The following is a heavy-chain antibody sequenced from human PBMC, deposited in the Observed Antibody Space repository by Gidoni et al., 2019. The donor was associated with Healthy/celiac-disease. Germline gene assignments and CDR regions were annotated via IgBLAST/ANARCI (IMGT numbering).Heavy chain of an antibody. V-gene: IGHV1-69*01. J-gene: IGHJ5*02. D-gene: IGHD3-22*01. CDR3: AREGPSTPYYYDTYNWFDP. Sequence: QGLEWMGGIIPIFGTANYAQKFQGRVTITADESTSTAYMELSSLRSEDTAVYYCAREGPSTPYYYDTYNWFDPWGQGTRVTVSS. CDR2: IIPIFGTA.